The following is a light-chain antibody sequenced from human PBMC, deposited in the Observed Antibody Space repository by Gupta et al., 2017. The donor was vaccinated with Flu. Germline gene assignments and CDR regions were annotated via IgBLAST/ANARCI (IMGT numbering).Light chain of an antibody. V-gene: IGLV8-61*01. CDR2: GTT. CDR1: SGSVSTSYY. CDR3: VLYMGSGISV. J-gene: IGLJ3*02. Sequence: VVTQDPSFSVSPVGTVTLTCGLSSGSVSTSYYPSGYQQTPGQAPRTLIYGTTTRASGVPDRFSGSILGNKAALTITGAQADDESDYYCVLYMGSGISVFGGGTKLTGL.